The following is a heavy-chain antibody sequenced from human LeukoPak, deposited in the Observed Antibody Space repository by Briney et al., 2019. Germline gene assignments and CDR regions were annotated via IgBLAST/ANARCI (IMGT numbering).Heavy chain of an antibody. D-gene: IGHD2-15*01. V-gene: IGHV3-7*01. J-gene: IGHJ4*02. Sequence: GGSLRLSCAASGFTFSSYWMSWVRQAPGKGLEWVANIKQDGSEKYYVDSVKGRFTISRDNAKNSLYLQMNSLRAEDTAVYYCTTYIVVVVAVYDYWGQGTLVTVSS. CDR3: TTYIVVVVAVYDY. CDR2: IKQDGSEK. CDR1: GFTFSSYW.